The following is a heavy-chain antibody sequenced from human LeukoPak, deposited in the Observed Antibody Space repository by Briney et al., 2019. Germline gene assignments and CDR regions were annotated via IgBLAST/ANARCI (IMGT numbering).Heavy chain of an antibody. V-gene: IGHV3-53*01. CDR2: IYSGGST. J-gene: IGHJ3*02. D-gene: IGHD3-22*01. Sequence: GGSLRLSCAASGFTVSSNYMSWVRQAPGKGLEWASVIYSGGSTYYADSVKGRFTISRDNSKNTLYLQMNSLRAEDTAVYYCVRPALDYYDSSGYAFDIWGQGTMVTVSS. CDR1: GFTVSSNY. CDR3: VRPALDYYDSSGYAFDI.